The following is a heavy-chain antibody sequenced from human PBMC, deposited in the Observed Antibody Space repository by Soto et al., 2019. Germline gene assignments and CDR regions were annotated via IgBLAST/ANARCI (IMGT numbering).Heavy chain of an antibody. Sequence: EVQLVESGGALVQPGASLRLSCEGSGFIFSSYWMNWIRQAPGKGLEWVANIQQDENEKNYLDSVKGRFTISRDNATNSLFLQLTSLRVEDTAVYYCAGTQGWRGSRAALGRQLAYWDQGTVVTVSS. CDR2: IQQDENEK. CDR3: AGTQGWRGSRAALGRQLAY. J-gene: IGHJ4*02. D-gene: IGHD6-6*01. V-gene: IGHV3-7*02. CDR1: GFIFSSYW.